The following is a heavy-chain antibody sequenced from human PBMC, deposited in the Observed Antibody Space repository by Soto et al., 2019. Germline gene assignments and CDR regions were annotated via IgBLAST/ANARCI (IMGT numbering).Heavy chain of an antibody. CDR2: IYYSGST. V-gene: IGHV4-59*01. D-gene: IGHD1-7*01. CDR1: GGSISSYY. CDR3: AREGLTGTIGLYYYYALDV. Sequence: SETLSLTCTVSGGSISSYYWNWIRQPPGKGLEWIGYIYYSGSTNYNPSLKSRVTISVDTSKNQFPLKLSSVTAADTAVYYCAREGLTGTIGLYYYYALDVWGQGTTVTVSS. J-gene: IGHJ6*02.